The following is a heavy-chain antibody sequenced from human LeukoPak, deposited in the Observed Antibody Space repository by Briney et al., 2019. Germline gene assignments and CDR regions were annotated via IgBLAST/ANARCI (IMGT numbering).Heavy chain of an antibody. J-gene: IGHJ4*02. CDR1: GFTFSSYA. D-gene: IGHD6-13*01. CDR3: ARRTQPYYFDY. V-gene: IGHV3-30*04. CDR2: ISYDGSNK. Sequence: PGGSLRLSCAASGFTFSSYAMHWVRQAPGKGLEWVAVISYDGSNKYYADSVKGRFTISRDNSKNMLYLQMNSLRAEDTAVYYCARRTQPYYFDYWGQGTLVTVSS.